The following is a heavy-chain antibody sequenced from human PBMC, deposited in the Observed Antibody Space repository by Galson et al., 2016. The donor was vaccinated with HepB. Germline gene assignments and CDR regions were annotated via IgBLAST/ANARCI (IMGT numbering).Heavy chain of an antibody. CDR3: ARSLTGSYDFWGAMYNCYSMDV. CDR2: IYPGDFDI. Sequence: QSGAEVKKPGESLKISCRGSGYTFDSYWIGWVRQMPGKGLEWMAIIYPGDFDIRYSPSFQGQVTISVDKSISTAYLQWSSLTASDTAMYYCARSLTGSYDFWGAMYNCYSMDVWGQVTTVIVS. CDR1: GYTFDSYW. V-gene: IGHV5-51*01. J-gene: IGHJ6*02. D-gene: IGHD3-3*01.